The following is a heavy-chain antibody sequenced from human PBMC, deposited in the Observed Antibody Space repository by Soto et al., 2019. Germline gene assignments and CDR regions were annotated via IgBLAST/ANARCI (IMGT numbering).Heavy chain of an antibody. CDR2: INGGGDKT. Sequence: GGSLRLSCAASGFTFSNSAMSWVRQVPGKGLEWVSFINGGGDKTYYADSVKGRFTISRDNSKHTLYLQMNSLRVEDTSIYFCAKGAYDEILFDYWGQGTLVTVSS. CDR1: GFTFSNSA. J-gene: IGHJ4*02. D-gene: IGHD5-12*01. V-gene: IGHV3-23*01. CDR3: AKGAYDEILFDY.